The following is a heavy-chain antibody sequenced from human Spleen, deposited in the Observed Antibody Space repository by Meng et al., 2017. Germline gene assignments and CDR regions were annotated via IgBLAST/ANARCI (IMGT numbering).Heavy chain of an antibody. CDR1: GFTFSSYA. V-gene: IGHV3-74*01. D-gene: IGHD3-16*01. J-gene: IGHJ1*01. Sequence: GGSLRLSCAASGFTFSSYAMSWVRQAPGKGLVWLSRVSTDGTITDYADSVKGRFTISRDNAQDTVFLEMNSLRVEDTAVYYCASDRITDWGQGTLVTVSS. CDR3: ASDRITD. CDR2: VSTDGTIT.